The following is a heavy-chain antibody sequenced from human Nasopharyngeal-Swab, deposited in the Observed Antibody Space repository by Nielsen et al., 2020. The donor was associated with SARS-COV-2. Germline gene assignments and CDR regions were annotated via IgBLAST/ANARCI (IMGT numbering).Heavy chain of an antibody. CDR2: MNPNSGNT. V-gene: IGHV1-8*01. J-gene: IGHJ6*03. CDR3: ATLGYCSSTSCYTDYYYMDV. Sequence: WVRQAPGQGPEWMGWMNPNSGNTGYAQRFQGRVTMTRNTSISTAYMELSSLRSEDTAVYYCATLGYCSSTSCYTDYYYMDVWGKGTTVTVSS. D-gene: IGHD2-2*02.